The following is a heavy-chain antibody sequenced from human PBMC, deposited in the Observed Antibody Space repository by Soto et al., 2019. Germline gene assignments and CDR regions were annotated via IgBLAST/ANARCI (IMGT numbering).Heavy chain of an antibody. CDR1: GGTFSSYT. CDR2: IIPILGIA. CDR3: ASVDDYGDYVEVWN. D-gene: IGHD4-17*01. V-gene: IGHV1-69*02. J-gene: IGHJ4*02. Sequence: ASVKVSCKASGGTFSSYTISWVRQAPGQGLEWMGRIIPILGIANYAQKFQGRVTITADKSTSTAYMELSSLRSEDTAVYYCASVDDYGDYVEVWNWGQGTLVTVSS.